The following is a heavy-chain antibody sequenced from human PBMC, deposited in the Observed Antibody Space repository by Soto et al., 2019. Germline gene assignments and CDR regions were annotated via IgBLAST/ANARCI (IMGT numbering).Heavy chain of an antibody. V-gene: IGHV1-18*01. CDR1: GYTFTSYG. CDR3: SRDPGFRSEY. Sequence: QVQLVQSGAEVKKPGASVKVSCKASGYTFTSYGISWVRQAPGQGLERMGWIRAYNSNTNYAQKLQGRVTRTTDKSPSTASMELRSLRSDDTAVYYCSRDPGFRSEYWGQGTLVTVSS. CDR2: IRAYNSNT. J-gene: IGHJ4*02. D-gene: IGHD3-9*01.